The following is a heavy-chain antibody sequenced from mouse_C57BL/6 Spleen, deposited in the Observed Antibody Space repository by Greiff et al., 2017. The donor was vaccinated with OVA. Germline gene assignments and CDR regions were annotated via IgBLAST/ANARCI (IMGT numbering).Heavy chain of an antibody. V-gene: IGHV1-50*01. J-gene: IGHJ3*01. D-gene: IGHD1-1*01. CDR1: GYTFTSYW. Sequence: VQLQQPGAELVKPGASVKLSCKASGYTFTSYWMQWVKQRPGQGLEWIGEIDPSDSYTNYNQKFKGKATLTVDTSSSTAYMQLSSLTSEDSAVYYCARSVTTGGAWFAYWGQGTLVTVSA. CDR2: IDPSDSYT. CDR3: ARSVTTGGAWFAY.